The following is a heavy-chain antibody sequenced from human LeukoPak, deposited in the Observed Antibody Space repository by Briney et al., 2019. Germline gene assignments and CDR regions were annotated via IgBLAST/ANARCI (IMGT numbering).Heavy chain of an antibody. CDR3: ARDGPEKLTLVRGVVGLFDI. J-gene: IGHJ3*02. CDR1: GFTLRNYG. Sequence: PGGSLRLSCVASGFTLRNYGIQWVRQAPGKGLEWVAVIWHDGTNKYYADSVKGRFTISRDFSKDTLYLQMNSLTAEDTAVYYCARDGPEKLTLVRGVVGLFDIRGQGTMVTVPS. CDR2: IWHDGTNK. V-gene: IGHV3-33*01. D-gene: IGHD3-10*01.